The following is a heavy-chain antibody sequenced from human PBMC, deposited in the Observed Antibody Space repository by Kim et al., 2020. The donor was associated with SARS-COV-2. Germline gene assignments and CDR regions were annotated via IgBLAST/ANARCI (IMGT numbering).Heavy chain of an antibody. V-gene: IGHV1-8*01. Sequence: NTGYAQKFQGRVTMTRNTSISTAYMELSSLRSEDTAVYYCARGRRGLFDYWGQGTLVTISS. CDR2: NT. J-gene: IGHJ4*02. CDR3: ARGRRGLFDY.